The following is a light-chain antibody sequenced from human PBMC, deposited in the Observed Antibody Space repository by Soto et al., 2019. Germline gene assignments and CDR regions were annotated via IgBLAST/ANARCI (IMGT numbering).Light chain of an antibody. J-gene: IGKJ1*01. Sequence: IVCTQSPSIVSLSPGERGTLSCRASQSFSSSYLAWYQQKPGQAPRLLIYGASSRATGIPDRFSGSGSGTDFTLTISRLEPEDFAVYYCQQYGSPPTTFGQGTKVDIK. CDR1: QSFSSSY. CDR3: QQYGSPPTT. V-gene: IGKV3-20*01. CDR2: GAS.